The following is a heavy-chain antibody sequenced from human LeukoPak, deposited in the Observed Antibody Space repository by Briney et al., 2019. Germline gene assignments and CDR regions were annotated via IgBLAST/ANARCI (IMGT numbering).Heavy chain of an antibody. CDR3: ARASGYSQYYYYYYMDV. Sequence: VASVKVSCKASGYTFTSYYMHWVRQAPGQGLEWMGIINPSGGSTSYAQKFQGRVTMTRDMSTSTVYMELSSLRSEDTAVYYCARASGYSQYYYYYYMDVWGQGTLVTVSS. J-gene: IGHJ6*03. V-gene: IGHV1-46*01. CDR2: INPSGGST. CDR1: GYTFTSYY. D-gene: IGHD3-22*01.